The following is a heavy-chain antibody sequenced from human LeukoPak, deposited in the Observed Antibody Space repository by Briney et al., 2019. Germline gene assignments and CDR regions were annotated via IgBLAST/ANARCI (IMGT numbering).Heavy chain of an antibody. CDR3: ARVSPSGYFDY. V-gene: IGHV4-59*01. CDR2: IYYSGST. CDR1: GGSISSYY. J-gene: IGHJ4*02. Sequence: PSETLSLTCTASGGSISSYYWSWIRQPPGKGLEWIGYIYYSGSTNYNPSLKSRVTISVDTSKNQFSLKLSSVTAADTAVYYCARVSPSGYFDYWGQGTLVTVSS.